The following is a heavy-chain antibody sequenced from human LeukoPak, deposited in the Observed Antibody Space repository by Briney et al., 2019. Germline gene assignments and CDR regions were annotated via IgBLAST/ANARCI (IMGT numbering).Heavy chain of an antibody. D-gene: IGHD6-6*01. V-gene: IGHV1-2*02. CDR3: AKTQYSSSTECDY. CDR1: GYTFTGYY. CDR2: INPNSGGT. Sequence: GASVKVSCKASGYTFTGYYMHWVRQAPGQGLEWMGWINPNSGGTNYAQKFQGRITMTRDTSINTAYMELSRVTSDDTAVYYCAKTQYSSSTECDYWGQGTLVTVSS. J-gene: IGHJ4*02.